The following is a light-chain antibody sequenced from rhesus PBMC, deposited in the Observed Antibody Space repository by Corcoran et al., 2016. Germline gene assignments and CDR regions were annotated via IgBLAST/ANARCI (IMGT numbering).Light chain of an antibody. CDR1: QSVGSY. CDR2: GAS. CDR3: QQSSNS. Sequence: ETVVTQSPATLSLSSGERATLSCRASQSVGSYLARYQQKPGQAPRLFIYGASRMATGIPDRFSGSGSGTDFTLTSSSLEPGDVGVYYCQQSSNSFGQWTKVEIK. J-gene: IGKJ2*01. V-gene: IGKV3-24*04.